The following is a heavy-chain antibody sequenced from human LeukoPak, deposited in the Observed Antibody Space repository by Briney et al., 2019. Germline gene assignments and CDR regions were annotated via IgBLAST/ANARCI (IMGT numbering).Heavy chain of an antibody. CDR2: ISGSGGST. CDR3: AIASRDGYNWGYYFDY. V-gene: IGHV3-23*01. Sequence: PGGSLRLSCAASGFTFSSYAMSWVRQAPGKGLEWVSAISGSGGSTYYADSVKGRFTISKDNSKNTLYLQMNSLRAEDTAVYYCAIASRDGYNWGYYFDYWGQGTLVTGSS. CDR1: GFTFSSYA. D-gene: IGHD5-24*01. J-gene: IGHJ4*02.